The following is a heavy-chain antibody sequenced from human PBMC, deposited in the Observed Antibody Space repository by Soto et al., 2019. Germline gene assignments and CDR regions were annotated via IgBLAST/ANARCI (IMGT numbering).Heavy chain of an antibody. CDR2: IYYSGST. J-gene: IGHJ3*02. CDR3: ARRFSTSAFDI. Sequence: SETLSLTCTVSGGSISSSSYYWGWIRQPPGKGLEWIGSIYYSGSTYYNPSLKSRVTISVDTSKNQFSLKLSSVPAADTAVYYCARRFSTSAFDIWGQGTMVTVSS. V-gene: IGHV4-39*01. CDR1: GGSISSSSYY.